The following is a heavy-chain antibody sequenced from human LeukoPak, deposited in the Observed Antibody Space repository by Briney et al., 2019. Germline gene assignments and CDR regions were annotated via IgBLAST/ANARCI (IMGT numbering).Heavy chain of an antibody. CDR3: AKNVWESYRYSTFDY. Sequence: GGSLRLSCAASGFTFSSYAMSWVRQAPGKGLEWVSAISGSGGSTYYADSVKGRFTISRDNSKNTLYLQMNSLRAEDTAVYYCAKNVWESYRYSTFDYWGQGTLVTVSS. CDR2: ISGSGGST. D-gene: IGHD3-16*02. J-gene: IGHJ4*02. CDR1: GFTFSSYA. V-gene: IGHV3-23*01.